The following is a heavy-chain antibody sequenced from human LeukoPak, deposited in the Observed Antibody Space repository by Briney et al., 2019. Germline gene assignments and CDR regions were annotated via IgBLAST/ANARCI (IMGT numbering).Heavy chain of an antibody. J-gene: IGHJ3*01. CDR2: ISGSGGST. Sequence: GGSLRLSCAASGFTFSSFAMSWVRQAPGKGLEWVSAISGSGGSTYYADSVKGRYTISRDNSKNTLFLQMNSLRAEDTAIYYCAKDRSCTGSSCNVGSWGQGTMVTVSS. D-gene: IGHD2-2*01. CDR1: GFTFSSFA. CDR3: AKDRSCTGSSCNVGS. V-gene: IGHV3-23*01.